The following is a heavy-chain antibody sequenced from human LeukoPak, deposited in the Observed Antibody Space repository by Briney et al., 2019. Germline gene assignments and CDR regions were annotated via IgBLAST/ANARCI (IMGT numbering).Heavy chain of an antibody. V-gene: IGHV2-5*02. D-gene: IGHD2/OR15-2a*01. J-gene: IGHJ4*02. Sequence: SGPTLVKPTQTLTLTCTFSGFSLSTTGVGVGWIRQPPGKALEWLALLYWDDDKRYSTPLKNRLTITKDTSKRPVVLTMTNMDPVDTGTYYCARVLQKVYTYEEYWGEGTLVTVSS. CDR3: ARVLQKVYTYEEY. CDR2: LYWDDDK. CDR1: GFSLSTTGVG.